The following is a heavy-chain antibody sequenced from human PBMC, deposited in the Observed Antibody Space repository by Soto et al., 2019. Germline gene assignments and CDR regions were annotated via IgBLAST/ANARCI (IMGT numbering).Heavy chain of an antibody. D-gene: IGHD1-26*01. CDR2: LYYSGST. V-gene: IGHV4-30-4*01. CDR3: ARGLGSSRLYYFDY. CDR1: VGPISSGDYY. Sequence: PSKTLSLTCTVSVGPISSGDYYWVWIRHPPGKGLEWIGYLYYSGSTYYNPSLKSRVTISVDTSKNQFSLKLSSVTAADTAVYYCARGLGSSRLYYFDYWGQGTLVTVSS. J-gene: IGHJ4*02.